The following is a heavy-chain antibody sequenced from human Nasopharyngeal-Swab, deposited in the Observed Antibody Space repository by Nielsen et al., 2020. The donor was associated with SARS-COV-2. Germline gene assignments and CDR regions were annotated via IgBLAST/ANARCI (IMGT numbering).Heavy chain of an antibody. J-gene: IGHJ5*02. Sequence: SETLSLTCAVFGGSFSNYYWTWIRQPPGKELEWIGEFKYGGSSNYNPSLKSRVTMSLDTSKNQFSLELSSVTPADTAVYYCARGAPSSYWFDPWGQGTLVTVSS. CDR1: GGSFSNYY. CDR2: FKYGGSS. CDR3: ARGAPSSYWFDP. V-gene: IGHV4-34*01.